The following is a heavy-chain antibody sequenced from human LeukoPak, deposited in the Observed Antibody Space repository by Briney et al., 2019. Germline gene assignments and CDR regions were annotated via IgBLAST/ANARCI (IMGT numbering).Heavy chain of an antibody. J-gene: IGHJ4*02. CDR1: GGSINSALYY. Sequence: SETLSLTCTVSGGSINSALYYWAWIRQTPEQQLEWIGSVSHDGITKYSPSLGGRVSLSADTSKNAFFMEVHSVTAADSAIYYCARHKGGSGSYPLDFWGQGALVTVSS. D-gene: IGHD3-10*01. CDR2: VSHDGIT. V-gene: IGHV4-39*01. CDR3: ARHKGGSGSYPLDF.